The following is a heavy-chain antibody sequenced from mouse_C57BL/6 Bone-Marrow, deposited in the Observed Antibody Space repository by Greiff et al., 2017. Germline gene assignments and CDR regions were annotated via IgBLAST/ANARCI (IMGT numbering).Heavy chain of an antibody. V-gene: IGHV1-59*01. CDR2: IDPSDSYT. D-gene: IGHD2-4*01. J-gene: IGHJ3*01. CDR1: GYTFTSYW. Sequence: VQLQQPGAELVRPGTSVKLSCKASGYTFTSYWMHWVKQRPGQGLEWIGVIDPSDSYTNYNQQFKGKATLTVDTSSSTAYMQLSSLTSEDSAVYYCARDDYDRGWFAYWGQGTLVTVSA. CDR3: ARDDYDRGWFAY.